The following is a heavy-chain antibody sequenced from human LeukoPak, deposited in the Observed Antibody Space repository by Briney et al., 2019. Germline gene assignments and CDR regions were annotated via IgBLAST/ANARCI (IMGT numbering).Heavy chain of an antibody. J-gene: IGHJ4*02. D-gene: IGHD1-26*01. V-gene: IGHV3-23*01. CDR2: ISGSSSYI. CDR1: GFTFGDYA. CDR3: AKGGKWDVTPFDY. Sequence: GGSLRLSCTASGFTFGDYAMSWIRQAPGKGLEWVSSISGSSSYIYYADSVKGRFTISRDNSKNTLYLQVNSLRAEDTAVYYCAKGGKWDVTPFDYWGQGTLVTVSS.